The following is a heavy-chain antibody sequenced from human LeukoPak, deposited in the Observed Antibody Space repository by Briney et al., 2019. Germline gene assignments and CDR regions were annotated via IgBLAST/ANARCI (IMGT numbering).Heavy chain of an antibody. CDR1: GFTLSDYY. D-gene: IGHD3-22*01. J-gene: IGHJ4*02. V-gene: IGHV3-11*01. CDR3: ASSYYYDSSGYYYFDY. CDR2: ISSSGSTI. Sequence: NPGGSLGLSCAASGFTLSDYYMSWIRQAPGKGLEWVSYISSSGSTIYYADSVKGRFTISRDNAKNSLYLQMNSLRAEDTAVYYCASSYYYDSSGYYYFDYWGQGTLVTVSS.